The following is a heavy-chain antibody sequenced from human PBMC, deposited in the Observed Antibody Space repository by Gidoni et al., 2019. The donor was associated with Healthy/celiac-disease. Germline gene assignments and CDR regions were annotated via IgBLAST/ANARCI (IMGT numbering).Heavy chain of an antibody. D-gene: IGHD2-2*02. CDR3: TSYCSSTSCYTGGFDY. CDR2: IRSKANSYAT. V-gene: IGHV3-73*02. Sequence: EVPLVESGRVLVQPGGSLKLSCAASGFTFSGSAMHWVRQASGKGLEWVGRIRSKANSYATAYAASVKGRFTSSRDDSKNTAYLQMNSLKTEDTAVYYCTSYCSSTSCYTGGFDYWGQGTLVTVSS. J-gene: IGHJ4*02. CDR1: GFTFSGSA.